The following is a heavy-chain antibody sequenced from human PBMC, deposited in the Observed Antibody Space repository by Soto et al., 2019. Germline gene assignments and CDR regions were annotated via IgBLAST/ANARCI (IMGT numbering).Heavy chain of an antibody. V-gene: IGHV1-18*01. Sequence: ASVKVSCKTSGYTFNTYGITWVRQAPGQGLEWMGWISGYSGHTKYAEKVQGRVTMTTDPSTSTGYMELSSLTYEDTAVYYCARSQGGSSSLDIYYYYYYGMDVWGQGTTVTVSS. J-gene: IGHJ6*02. CDR3: ARSQGGSSSLDIYYYYYYGMDV. D-gene: IGHD2-15*01. CDR1: GYTFNTYG. CDR2: ISGYSGHT.